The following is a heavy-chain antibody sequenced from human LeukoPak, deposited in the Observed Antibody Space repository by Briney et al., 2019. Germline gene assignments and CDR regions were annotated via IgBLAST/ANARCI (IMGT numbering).Heavy chain of an antibody. Sequence: ASVKVSCKASGYTFTGYYMHWVRQAPGQGLEWMGWINPNSGGTNYAQKFQGWVTMTRDTSISTAYMELSRLRSDDTAVYYCAGDGGYCSSTSCSEYFDYWGQGTLVTVSS. V-gene: IGHV1-2*04. CDR1: GYTFTGYY. CDR3: AGDGGYCSSTSCSEYFDY. CDR2: INPNSGGT. D-gene: IGHD2-2*01. J-gene: IGHJ4*02.